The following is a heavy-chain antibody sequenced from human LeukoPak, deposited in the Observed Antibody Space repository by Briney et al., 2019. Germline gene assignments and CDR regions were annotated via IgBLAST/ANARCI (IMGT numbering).Heavy chain of an antibody. J-gene: IGHJ6*03. CDR1: GFTFSSYA. V-gene: IGHV3-30*04. Sequence: GGSLRLSCAASGFTFSSYAMHWVRQAPGKGLEWVAVISYDGSNKYYADSVKGRFTISRGNSKNTLYLQMNSLRAEDTAVYYCARDSCSGGSCYPISYYYYYYMDVWGKGTTVTVSS. CDR2: ISYDGSNK. CDR3: ARDSCSGGSCYPISYYYYYYMDV. D-gene: IGHD2-15*01.